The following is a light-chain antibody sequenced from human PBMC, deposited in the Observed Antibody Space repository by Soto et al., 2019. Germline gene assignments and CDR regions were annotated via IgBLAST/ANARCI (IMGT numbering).Light chain of an antibody. V-gene: IGKV3-20*01. J-gene: IGKJ3*01. CDR1: QSVTSSY. CDR2: GAS. Sequence: ETVLTQSPDTLSLSPGETATLSCRASQSVTSSYLAWYQQKPGQAPRLLIYGASRRATGIPDRFSGSGSGTDFTLTISRLEPEDFAVYYCQHYGSSVFTFGPGTKVDIK. CDR3: QHYGSSVFT.